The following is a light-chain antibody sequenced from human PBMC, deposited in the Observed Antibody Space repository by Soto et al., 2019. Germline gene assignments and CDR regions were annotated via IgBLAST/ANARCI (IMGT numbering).Light chain of an antibody. Sequence: DIQLTQSPSFLSASVGDRVTITCLASQSISTWLAWYQQKPGTAPKLLIYKASSLQSGVPSRFSGSGSGTEFTLTISSLQPDDFATYYCQQYVRAFRSFGQGTKVDIK. J-gene: IGKJ1*01. V-gene: IGKV1-5*03. CDR2: KAS. CDR3: QQYVRAFRS. CDR1: QSISTW.